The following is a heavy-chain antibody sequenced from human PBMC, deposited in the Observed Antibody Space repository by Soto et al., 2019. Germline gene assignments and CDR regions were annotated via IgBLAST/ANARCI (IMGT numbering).Heavy chain of an antibody. CDR1: GGTFSSYT. J-gene: IGHJ4*02. CDR3: ARGVPRGSFDY. V-gene: IGHV1-69*02. Sequence: QVQLVQSGAEVKKPGSSVKVSCKASGGTFSSYTISWVRQAPGQGLEWMGRIIPILGIANYAQKFQGRVTITADNPTTTAYMELSSLRSEDTAVYYCARGVPRGSFDYWGQGTLVTVSS. D-gene: IGHD3-10*01. CDR2: IIPILGIA.